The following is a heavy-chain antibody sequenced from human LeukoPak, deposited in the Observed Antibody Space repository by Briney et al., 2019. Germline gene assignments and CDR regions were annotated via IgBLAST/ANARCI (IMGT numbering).Heavy chain of an antibody. CDR2: AYYRSKWYN. J-gene: IGHJ5*01. V-gene: IGHV6-1*01. CDR1: GDSVSTNSAT. Sequence: SQTLSLTCAISGDSVSTNSATWTWLRQSPSRGLEWLGRAYYRSKWYNDYAVSMKSRITINPDTSKNQFSLQLNSVTPEDTAVYYCARLVGASWFDSWGQGTLVTVSS. CDR3: ARLVGASWFDS. D-gene: IGHD1-26*01.